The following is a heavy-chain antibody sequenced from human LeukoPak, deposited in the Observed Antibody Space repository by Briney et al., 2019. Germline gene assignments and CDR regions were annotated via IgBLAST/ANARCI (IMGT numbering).Heavy chain of an antibody. CDR1: GFIFDDYA. V-gene: IGHV3-9*03. D-gene: IGHD3-22*01. J-gene: IGHJ4*02. Sequence: GRSLRLSCAASGFIFDDYAMHWVRQAPGKGLERVSGISWNSGSIGYADSVKGRFTISRDNAKNSLYLQMNSLRAEDMALYYCAKDTSSGYYGLFDYWGQGTLVTVSS. CDR3: AKDTSSGYYGLFDY. CDR2: ISWNSGSI.